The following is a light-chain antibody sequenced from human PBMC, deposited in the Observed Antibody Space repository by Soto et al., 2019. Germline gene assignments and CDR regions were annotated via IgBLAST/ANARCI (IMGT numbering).Light chain of an antibody. CDR1: SSNIGAGYD. CDR2: GNS. CDR3: QSYDSSLSGSV. J-gene: IGLJ2*01. V-gene: IGLV1-40*01. Sequence: QSVLTQRPSVSGAPGQRVTISCTGSSSNIGAGYDVHWYQQLPGTAPKLLIHGNSNRPSGVPDRFSGSKSGTSASLAITGLQAEDEADYYCQSYDSSLSGSVFGGGTQLTVL.